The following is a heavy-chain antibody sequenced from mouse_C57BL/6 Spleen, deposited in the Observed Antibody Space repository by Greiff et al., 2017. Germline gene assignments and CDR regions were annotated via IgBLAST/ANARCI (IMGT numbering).Heavy chain of an antibody. Sequence: EVMLVESGGGLVKPGGSLKFSCAASGFTFSSYAMSWVRQTPEKRLEWVATISDGGSYTYYPDNVKGRFTISRDNAKNNLYLQMSHLKSEDTAMYYCARGTMPWYFDVWGTGTTVTVSS. D-gene: IGHD1-1*02. CDR3: ARGTMPWYFDV. CDR2: ISDGGSYT. CDR1: GFTFSSYA. J-gene: IGHJ1*03. V-gene: IGHV5-4*03.